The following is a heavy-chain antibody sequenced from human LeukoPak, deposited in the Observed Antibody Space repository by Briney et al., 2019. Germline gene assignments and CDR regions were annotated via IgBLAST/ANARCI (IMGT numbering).Heavy chain of an antibody. CDR1: GGSISSDNYY. J-gene: IGHJ6*03. CDR2: IYHSGST. D-gene: IGHD3-10*01. CDR3: ARAPFGSGCAPYYYYYYYMDV. Sequence: SETLSLTCTVSGGSISSDNYYWGWIRQPPGKGLEWIGIIYHSGSTYYNPSLKSRVTISVDTSKTQFSLKLSSVTAADTAVYYCARAPFGSGCAPYYYYYYYMDVWGKGTTVTVSS. V-gene: IGHV4-39*07.